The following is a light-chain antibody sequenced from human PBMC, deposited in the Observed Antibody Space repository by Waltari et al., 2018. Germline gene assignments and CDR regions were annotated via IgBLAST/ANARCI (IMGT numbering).Light chain of an antibody. CDR1: QTVSSNF. CDR3: QQYGQT. J-gene: IGKJ1*01. Sequence: EIVLTLSPGTLSLSPGERATLSCRPSQTVSSNFLAWYQQKRGQAPRLLIYGASNRATGIPDRFSGSGSGTHFTLTISRLEPEDFAVYYCQQYGQTFGQGTKVEIK. CDR2: GAS. V-gene: IGKV3-20*01.